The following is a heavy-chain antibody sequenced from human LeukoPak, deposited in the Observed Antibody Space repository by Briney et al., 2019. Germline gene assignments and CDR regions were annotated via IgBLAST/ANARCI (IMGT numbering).Heavy chain of an antibody. CDR3: ARFSPYCGGSSCYVSFLDY. D-gene: IGHD2-15*01. CDR2: IYYTGST. Sequence: SETLSLTCTVSGGSISSSYWSWIRQPPGKGLEWIGYIYYTGSTNYNPSLKSRVTISVDTSKNQFSLRLSSVTAADTAVYYCARFSPYCGGSSCYVSFLDYWGQGTLVTVSS. J-gene: IGHJ4*02. V-gene: IGHV4-59*01. CDR1: GGSISSSY.